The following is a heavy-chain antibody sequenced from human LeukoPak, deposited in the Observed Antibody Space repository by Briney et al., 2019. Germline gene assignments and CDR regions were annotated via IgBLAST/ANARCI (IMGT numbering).Heavy chain of an antibody. CDR2: INPSGGST. V-gene: IGHV1-46*01. CDR1: GYTFTGYY. D-gene: IGHD3-22*01. CDR3: ARDRGYYDSSGYYYYYYGMDV. J-gene: IGHJ6*02. Sequence: ASVKVSCKASGYTFTGYYMHWVRQAPGQGLEWMGWINPSGGSTSYAQKFQGRVTMTRDTSTSTVYMELSSLRSEDTAVYYCARDRGYYDSSGYYYYYYGMDVWGQGTTVTVSS.